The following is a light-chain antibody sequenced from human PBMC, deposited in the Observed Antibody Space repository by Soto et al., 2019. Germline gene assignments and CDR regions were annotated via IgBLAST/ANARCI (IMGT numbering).Light chain of an antibody. V-gene: IGLV4-69*01. J-gene: IGLJ2*01. Sequence: QPVLTQSPSASASLGASVKLTCTLSSGHSSYAIAWHQQQPEKGPRYLMKLNSDGSHSKGDGIPDRFSGSSSGAERYLTISSLQSEDEADYYCQTGGTGTLVFGGGTKVTVL. CDR1: SGHSSYA. CDR2: LNSDGSH. CDR3: QTGGTGTLV.